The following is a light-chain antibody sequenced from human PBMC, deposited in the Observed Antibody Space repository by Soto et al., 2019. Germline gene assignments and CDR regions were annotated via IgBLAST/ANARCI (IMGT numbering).Light chain of an antibody. CDR3: QQTNSFPLT. J-gene: IGKJ4*01. CDR1: QGISTW. Sequence: DIQMTQSPSSVSASVGDRVTITCRASQGISTWLAWFQQKQGKAPKLLIAAASKLQSGVPSRFIGSGSGTDFTLTINSLQPEDFATYYCQQTNSFPLTFGGGTKVDIK. V-gene: IGKV1D-12*01. CDR2: AAS.